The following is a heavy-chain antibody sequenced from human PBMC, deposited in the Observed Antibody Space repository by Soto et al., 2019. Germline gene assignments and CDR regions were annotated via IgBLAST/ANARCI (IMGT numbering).Heavy chain of an antibody. V-gene: IGHV1-46*01. CDR1: GYSFTSYY. CDR3: ARVRGGELYDGMDV. D-gene: IGHD3-10*01. CDR2: INPSGGST. J-gene: IGHJ6*02. Sequence: QVQLVQSGAEVKKPGASVKVSCKASGYSFTSYYIHCVRQAPGQGLEWMGVINPSGGSTSYAQKFQCRVTMTRDTSTSTVYMELSSLRSEDTAVYYCARVRGGELYDGMDVWGRGTTVTVSS.